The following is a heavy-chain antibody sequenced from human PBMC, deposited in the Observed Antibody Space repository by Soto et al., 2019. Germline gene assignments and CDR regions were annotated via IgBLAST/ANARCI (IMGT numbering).Heavy chain of an antibody. V-gene: IGHV5-51*01. D-gene: IGHD3-22*01. CDR3: ARPTSSGLYYYGMDV. CDR2: IYPGDSDT. CDR1: GYSFTRYF. Sequence: GESLKISCTGSGYSFTRYFIGWVRQMPGKGLEWMGIIYPGDSDTRYSPSFQGQVTISADKSISTAYLQWSSLKASDTAMYYCARPTSSGLYYYGMDVWGQGTTVTVSS. J-gene: IGHJ6*02.